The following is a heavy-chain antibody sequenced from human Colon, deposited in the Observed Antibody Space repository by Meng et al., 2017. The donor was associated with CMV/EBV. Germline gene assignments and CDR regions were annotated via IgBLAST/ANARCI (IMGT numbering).Heavy chain of an antibody. CDR1: GGSISSSSSY. CDR3: ARVRYCSSTSCYSVDY. CDR2: IYYSGST. J-gene: IGHJ4*02. Sequence: SETLSLTCTVSGGSISSSSSYWGWIRQPPGKGLEWIGSIYYSGSTYYNPSLKSRVTISVDTSKNQFSLKLSSVTAADTAVYYCARVRYCSSTSCYSVDYWGQGTLVTVSS. V-gene: IGHV4-39*07. D-gene: IGHD2-2*02.